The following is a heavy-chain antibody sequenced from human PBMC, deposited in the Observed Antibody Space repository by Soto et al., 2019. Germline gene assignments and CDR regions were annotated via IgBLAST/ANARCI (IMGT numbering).Heavy chain of an antibody. V-gene: IGHV1-69*01. D-gene: IGHD3-10*01. CDR1: GGTFSSYA. CDR2: IIPIFGTA. J-gene: IGHJ4*02. CDR3: AVGGFGELGYHYFDY. Sequence: QVPLVQSGAAVKKPGSSVKVSCKASGGTFSSYAISWVRQAPGQGLEWMGGIIPIFGTANYAQKCQCRVTITADESTSTADMELSSLRSEDTAVYYCAVGGFGELGYHYFDYWGQGTLVTVSS.